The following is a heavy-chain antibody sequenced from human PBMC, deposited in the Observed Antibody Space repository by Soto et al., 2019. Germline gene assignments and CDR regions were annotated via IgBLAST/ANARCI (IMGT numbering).Heavy chain of an antibody. D-gene: IGHD6-19*01. V-gene: IGHV4-38-2*02. Sequence: SETVSLTCAVSGYSISSGYYGGCIRQPPGKGLAWIGGIYHSGSTYYNPSPKSRVTISVDTSKNQFSLKLSSVTAADTAVYYCARDKQWLGIDYWGQGTPVTVSS. CDR1: GYSISSGYY. J-gene: IGHJ4*02. CDR3: ARDKQWLGIDY. CDR2: IYHSGST.